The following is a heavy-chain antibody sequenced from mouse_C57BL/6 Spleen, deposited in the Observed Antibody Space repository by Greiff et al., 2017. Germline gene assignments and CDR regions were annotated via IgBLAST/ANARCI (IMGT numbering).Heavy chain of an antibody. J-gene: IGHJ4*01. Sequence: VQLQQPGAELVKPGASVKMSCKASGYTFTSYWITWVKQRPGQGLEWIGDIYPGSGSTNYNEKFKGKATLTVYTSSSTAYMQLSSLTSEDSAVYYCARQLRLRSAMDYWGQGTSVTVSS. CDR1: GYTFTSYW. CDR2: IYPGSGST. CDR3: ARQLRLRSAMDY. D-gene: IGHD3-2*02. V-gene: IGHV1-55*01.